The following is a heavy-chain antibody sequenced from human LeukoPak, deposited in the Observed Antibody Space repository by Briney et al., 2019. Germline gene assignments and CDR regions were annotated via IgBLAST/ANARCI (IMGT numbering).Heavy chain of an antibody. V-gene: IGHV4-39*07. CDR3: ARSRSGIIDY. J-gene: IGHJ4*02. D-gene: IGHD2-15*01. CDR1: GGSISSSSYY. Sequence: SETLSLTCTVSGGSISSSSYYWGWIRQPPGKGLEWIVSIYYSGSTYYNPSLKSRVTISVDTSKNQFSLKLSSVTAADTAVYYCARSRSGIIDYWGQGTLVTVSS. CDR2: IYYSGST.